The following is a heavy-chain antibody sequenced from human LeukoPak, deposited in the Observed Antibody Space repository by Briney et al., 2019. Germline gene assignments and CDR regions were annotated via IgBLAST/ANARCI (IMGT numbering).Heavy chain of an antibody. D-gene: IGHD1-7*01. J-gene: IGHJ3*02. CDR2: IYYSGST. Sequence: SETLSLTCTVSGGSISSSSYYWGWIRQPPGTGLEWLGSIYYSGSTYYNPSLKSRVTISADTSKNQFSLKLSSVTAADTALYYCARNTFNWNSFDIWGQGTMVTVSS. CDR1: GGSISSSSYY. V-gene: IGHV4-39*01. CDR3: ARNTFNWNSFDI.